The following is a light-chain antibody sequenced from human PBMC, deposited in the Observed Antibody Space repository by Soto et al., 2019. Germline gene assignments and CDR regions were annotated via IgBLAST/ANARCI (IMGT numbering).Light chain of an antibody. J-gene: IGKJ2*01. CDR1: QSISTW. CDR2: KAS. V-gene: IGKV1-5*03. Sequence: DIPMTQSPSTLSASVGDRVTITCRASQSISTWLAWYQQKPGKAPKLLIYKASSLESGVPSRVSGRGSRTEFTLTICGLQPDDFATYYCQHYNNDPVTFGQGTKLEI. CDR3: QHYNNDPVT.